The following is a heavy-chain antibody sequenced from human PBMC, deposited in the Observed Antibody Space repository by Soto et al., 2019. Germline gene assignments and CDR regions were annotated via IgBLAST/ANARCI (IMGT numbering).Heavy chain of an antibody. CDR1: GGSISSYY. CDR3: ARDGDTMVRGGKNDWYFDL. CDR2: IYYSGST. Sequence: SETLSLTCTVSGGSISSYYWSWIRQPPGKGLEWIGYIYYSGSTNYNPSLKSRVTISVDTSKNQFSLKLRSVTAADTAVYYCARDGDTMVRGGKNDWYFDLWGRGTLVTVSS. V-gene: IGHV4-59*01. D-gene: IGHD3-10*01. J-gene: IGHJ2*01.